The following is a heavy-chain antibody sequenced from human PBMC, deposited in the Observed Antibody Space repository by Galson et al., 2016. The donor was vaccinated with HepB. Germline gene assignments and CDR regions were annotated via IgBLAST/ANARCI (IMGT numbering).Heavy chain of an antibody. Sequence: SLRLSCAASKFTFSNCAMHWVRQAPGKGLEWVAAIRYDATRKYYADSVKGRFTISRDNAVNKLYLQIDSLRAEDTAVFFCARGADTAMGKSYYGMDPWGQGTTVIVSS. J-gene: IGHJ6*02. D-gene: IGHD5-18*01. V-gene: IGHV3-33*01. CDR3: ARGADTAMGKSYYGMDP. CDR2: IRYDATRK. CDR1: KFTFSNCA.